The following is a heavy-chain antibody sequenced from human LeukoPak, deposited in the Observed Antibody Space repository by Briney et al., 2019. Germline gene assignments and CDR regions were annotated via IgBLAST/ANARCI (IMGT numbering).Heavy chain of an antibody. CDR3: ASSGGGPYYFDY. V-gene: IGHV3-21*01. CDR1: GFTFSSYS. J-gene: IGHJ4*02. Sequence: GGSLRLSCAASGFTFSSYSMNWVRQAPGKGLEWVSSISSSSSYIYYADSVKGRFTISRDNAKNSLYLQMNSLRAEDTAVYYCASSGGGPYYFDYWGQGTLVTVSS. D-gene: IGHD2-15*01. CDR2: ISSSSSYI.